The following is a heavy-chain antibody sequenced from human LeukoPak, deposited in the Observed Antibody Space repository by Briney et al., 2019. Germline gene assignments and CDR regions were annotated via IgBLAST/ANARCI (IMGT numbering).Heavy chain of an antibody. CDR2: ISSSGSTI. Sequence: PGGSLRLSCAASGFTFDDYAMHWVRQAPGKGLEWVSYISSSGSTIYYADSVKGRFTISRDNAKNSLYLQMNSLRAEDTAVYYCARTYRDSPFDYWGQGTLVTVSS. J-gene: IGHJ4*02. V-gene: IGHV3-48*03. CDR1: GFTFDDYA. CDR3: ARTYRDSPFDY.